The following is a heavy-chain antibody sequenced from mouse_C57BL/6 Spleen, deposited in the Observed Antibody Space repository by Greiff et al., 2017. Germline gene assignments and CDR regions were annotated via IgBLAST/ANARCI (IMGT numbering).Heavy chain of an antibody. CDR1: GFTFSSYA. CDR3: TRKALYYGNYAWYFDV. CDR2: ISSGGDYI. D-gene: IGHD2-1*01. V-gene: IGHV5-9-1*02. J-gene: IGHJ1*03. Sequence: EVQVVESGEGLVKPGGSLKLSCAASGFTFSSYAMSWVRQTPEKRLEWVAYISSGGDYIYYADTVKGRFTISRDNARNTLYLQMSSLKSEDTAMYYCTRKALYYGNYAWYFDVWGTGTTVTVSS.